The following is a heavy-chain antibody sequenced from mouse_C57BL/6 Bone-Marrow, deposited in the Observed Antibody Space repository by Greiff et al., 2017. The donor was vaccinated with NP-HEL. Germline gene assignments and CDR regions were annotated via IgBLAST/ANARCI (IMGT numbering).Heavy chain of an antibody. CDR3: ARIGGQLRRFDY. V-gene: IGHV1-50*01. J-gene: IGHJ2*01. D-gene: IGHD3-2*02. Sequence: VQLQQPGPELVKPAASLKLSCKASGYTFTSYWMQWVKQTPGQDLEWIGEIDPSDSYTNYNQKFKGKATLTVDTSSSTAYMQLSSLTSEDSAVYYCARIGGQLRRFDYWGQGATLTVS. CDR2: IDPSDSYT. CDR1: GYTFTSYW.